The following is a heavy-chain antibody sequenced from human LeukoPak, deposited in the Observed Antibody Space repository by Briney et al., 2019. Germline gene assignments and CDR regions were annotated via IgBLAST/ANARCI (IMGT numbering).Heavy chain of an antibody. J-gene: IGHJ4*02. D-gene: IGHD3-10*01. V-gene: IGHV3-30-3*01. CDR3: ARLSLKRSGSTDY. CDR2: ISYDGSNK. CDR1: GLTFSNYA. Sequence: GGSLRLSCAVSGLTFSNYAMTWVRQAPGKGLEWVAVISYDGSNKYYADSVKGRFTISRDNSKNTLYLQMNSLRAEDTAVYYCARLSLKRSGSTDYWGQGTLVTVSS.